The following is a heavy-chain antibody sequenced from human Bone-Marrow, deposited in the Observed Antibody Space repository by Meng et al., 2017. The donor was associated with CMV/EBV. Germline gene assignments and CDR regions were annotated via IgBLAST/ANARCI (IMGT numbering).Heavy chain of an antibody. J-gene: IGHJ4*02. CDR1: GFTFNSYG. CDR3: AGGSGRDIDY. V-gene: IGHV3-33*01. CDR2: IWYDGSNK. Sequence: GGSLRLSCAASGFTFNSYGMHWVRQAPGKGLEWVAVIWYDGSNKYYADSVKGRFTISRDNSQNTLNLQMSSLRAEDTAVYYCAGGSGRDIDYWGQGTLVTVSS. D-gene: IGHD3-10*01.